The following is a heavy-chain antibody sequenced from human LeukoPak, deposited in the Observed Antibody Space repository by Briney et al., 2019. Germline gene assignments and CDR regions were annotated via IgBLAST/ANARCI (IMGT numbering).Heavy chain of an antibody. J-gene: IGHJ6*02. Sequence: ASVKVSCKASGYTFTGYYMHWVRQAPGQGLEWMGWINPNSGGTNYAQKFQGRVTMTRGTSISTAYMELSRLRSDDTAVYYCARVSNFYYYYGMDVWGQGTTVTVSS. CDR2: INPNSGGT. CDR1: GYTFTGYY. CDR3: ARVSNFYYYYGMDV. D-gene: IGHD7-27*01. V-gene: IGHV1-2*02.